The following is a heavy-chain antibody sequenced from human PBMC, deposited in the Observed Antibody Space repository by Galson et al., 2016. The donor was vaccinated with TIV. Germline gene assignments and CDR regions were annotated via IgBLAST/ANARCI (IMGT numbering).Heavy chain of an antibody. CDR2: IYPGDSDA. CDR3: ARRTDGHLYDYYGMDV. D-gene: IGHD5-24*01. CDR1: GYDFSSYW. J-gene: IGHJ6*02. V-gene: IGHV5-51*01. Sequence: KVSCKGFGYDFSSYWIGWVRQMPGKGLEWMGIIYPGDSDARYSPSFQGQVTMSADKSISTAYLQWNRLKTSDTAVYYCARRTDGHLYDYYGMDVWGQGTTVIVSS.